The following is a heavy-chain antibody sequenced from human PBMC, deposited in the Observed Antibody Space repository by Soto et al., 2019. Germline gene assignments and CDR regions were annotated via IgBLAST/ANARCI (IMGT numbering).Heavy chain of an antibody. CDR1: GGPISSYY. J-gene: IGHJ5*02. Sequence: SETLSLTCTVSGGPISSYYWSWIRQPPGKGLEWIGYIYYSGSTNYNPSLKSRVTISVDTSKNQFSLKLSSVTAADTAEYYCAREGARNSYNWFDPWGQGTLVTVSS. CDR3: AREGARNSYNWFDP. V-gene: IGHV4-59*01. D-gene: IGHD1-7*01. CDR2: IYYSGST.